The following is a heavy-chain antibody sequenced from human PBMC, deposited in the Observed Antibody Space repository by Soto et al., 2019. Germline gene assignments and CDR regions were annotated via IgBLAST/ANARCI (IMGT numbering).Heavy chain of an antibody. Sequence: QVQLAQSGAEVKKPGASVKVSCKASGYTFTSYDINWVRQATGQGLEWMEWMNPNRGNKGYAQKFQGRVTMTRNTSISKAYMELSSLRSEDTAVYYCAFYNMEAVAGTGYYYWGQGTLVTVSS. D-gene: IGHD6-19*01. V-gene: IGHV1-8*01. CDR1: GYTFTSYD. CDR3: AFYNMEAVAGTGYYY. CDR2: MNPNRGNK. J-gene: IGHJ4*02.